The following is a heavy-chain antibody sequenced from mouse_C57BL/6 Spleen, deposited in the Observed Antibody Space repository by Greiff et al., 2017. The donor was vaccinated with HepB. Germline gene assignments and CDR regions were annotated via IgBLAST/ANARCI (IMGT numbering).Heavy chain of an antibody. J-gene: IGHJ1*03. D-gene: IGHD1-1*01. V-gene: IGHV5-12*01. Sequence: EVQLVESGGGLVQPGGSLKLSCAASGFTFSDYYMYWVRQTPEKRLEWVAYISNGGGSTYYPDTVKGRFTISRDNAKNTLYLQMSRLKSEDTAMYYCARRVLLGYFDVWGTGTTVTVSS. CDR3: ARRVLLGYFDV. CDR2: ISNGGGST. CDR1: GFTFSDYY.